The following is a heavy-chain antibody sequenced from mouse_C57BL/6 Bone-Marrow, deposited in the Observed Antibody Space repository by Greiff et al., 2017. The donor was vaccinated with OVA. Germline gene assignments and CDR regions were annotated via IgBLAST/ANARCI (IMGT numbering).Heavy chain of an antibody. CDR1: GFTFSDYG. Sequence: EVKLMESGGGLVQPGGSLKLSCAASGFTFSDYGMAWVRQAPRKGPEWVAFISNLAYSIYYADTVTGRFTISRENAKNTLYLEMSSLRSEDTAMYYCARHWSYAMDYWGQGTSVTVSS. J-gene: IGHJ4*01. CDR3: ARHWSYAMDY. CDR2: ISNLAYSI. V-gene: IGHV5-15*01.